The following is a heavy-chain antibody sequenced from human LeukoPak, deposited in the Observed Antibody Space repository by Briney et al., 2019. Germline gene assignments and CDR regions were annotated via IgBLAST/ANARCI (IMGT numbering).Heavy chain of an antibody. J-gene: IGHJ6*02. CDR2: ISSSSSYI. CDR1: GFTFSSYS. CDR3: ARIYGSGSYVGLHGMDV. Sequence: GGSLRLSCAASGFTFSSYSMNWVRQAPGKGLEWVSSISSSSSYIYYADSVKGRFTISRDNAKNSLYLQMNSLRAEDTAVYYCARIYGSGSYVGLHGMDVWGQGTTVTVSS. V-gene: IGHV3-21*01. D-gene: IGHD3-10*01.